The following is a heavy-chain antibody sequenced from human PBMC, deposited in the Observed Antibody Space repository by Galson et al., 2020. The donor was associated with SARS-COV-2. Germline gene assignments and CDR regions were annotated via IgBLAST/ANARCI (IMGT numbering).Heavy chain of an antibody. J-gene: IGHJ4*02. V-gene: IGHV3-33*01. CDR2: IWYDGSNK. CDR3: ARDGLNYDFWGGPPIDY. D-gene: IGHD3-3*01. Sequence: SLKLSCAASGFTFSSYGMHWVRQAPGKGLEWVAVIWYDGSNKYYADSVKGRFTISRDNSKNTLYLQMNSLRAEDTAVYYCARDGLNYDFWGGPPIDYWGQGTLVTVSS. CDR1: GFTFSSYG.